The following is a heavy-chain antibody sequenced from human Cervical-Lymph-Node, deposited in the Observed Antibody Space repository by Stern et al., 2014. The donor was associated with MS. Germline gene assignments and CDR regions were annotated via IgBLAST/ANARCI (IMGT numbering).Heavy chain of an antibody. Sequence: EVQLVESGGGLVQPGGSLRLSCAASGFTFSTYAMSWVRQAPGKGLEWVSTFSRDGNSTYYADSVKGRFIISRDNSKNTLYLQMNSLRAEDTAVYYCGKRGSSPMDYWGQGTLVTVSS. CDR2: FSRDGNST. J-gene: IGHJ4*02. CDR1: GFTFSTYA. CDR3: GKRGSSPMDY. V-gene: IGHV3-23*04. D-gene: IGHD3-10*01.